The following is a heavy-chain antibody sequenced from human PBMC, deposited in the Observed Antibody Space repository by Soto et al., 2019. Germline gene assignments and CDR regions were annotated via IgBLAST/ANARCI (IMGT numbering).Heavy chain of an antibody. D-gene: IGHD3-3*02. J-gene: IGHJ3*02. Sequence: QAQLVQSGAEMKKPGASVKVSCKATGYTFSAYTMNWVRQAPGQSLEGMGWINAGSGNTKYSQNFPARVSITRDTTASTVYMELTGLTSEDTAVYYCARDTETLGPRANDALDIWVQGTIVTVAS. CDR3: ARDTETLGPRANDALDI. V-gene: IGHV1-3*01. CDR2: INAGSGNT. CDR1: GYTFSAYT.